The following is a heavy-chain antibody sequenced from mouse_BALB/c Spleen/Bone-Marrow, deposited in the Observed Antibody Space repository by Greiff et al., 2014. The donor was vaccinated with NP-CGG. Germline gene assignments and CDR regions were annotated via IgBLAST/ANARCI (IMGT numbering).Heavy chain of an antibody. CDR3: ARDTMDY. CDR1: GYTFTSYY. V-gene: IGHV1S56*01. J-gene: IGHJ4*01. CDR2: IYPGNVNT. Sequence: QVQLKDSGPELVKPGASVRISCKASGYTFTSYYIHWVKRRPGQGLEWIGWIYPGNVNTKYNEKFKGKATLTADKSSSTAYMQLSSLTSEDSAVYFCARDTMDYWGQGTSVTVSS.